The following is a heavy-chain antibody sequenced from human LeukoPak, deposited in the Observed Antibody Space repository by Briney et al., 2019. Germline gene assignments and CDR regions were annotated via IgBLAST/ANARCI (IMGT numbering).Heavy chain of an antibody. J-gene: IGHJ4*02. V-gene: IGHV1-2*02. CDR3: ARSQNDFWTSYSSPFDY. CDR1: GYIFTGHH. D-gene: IGHD3/OR15-3a*01. CDR2: VNPNNGGT. Sequence: ASLKVSCRASGYIFTGHHIHWLRQAPGQGLQWLGWVNPNNGGTNSAQKFLGRVTMTRDTSITTAYLELNRLTADDTAIYYCARSQNDFWTSYSSPFDYWGQGTLVTVSS.